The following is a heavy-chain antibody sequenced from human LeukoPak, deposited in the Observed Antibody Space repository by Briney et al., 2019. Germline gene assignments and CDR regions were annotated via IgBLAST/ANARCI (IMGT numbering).Heavy chain of an antibody. Sequence: SETLSLTRTVSGYSISNHYYWGWIRQPPGKGLEWIGSIYHSGSTFYNPSLKSRVTVSVDTSKNQFSLKLSSVTAADTAVYYCARVYCSGGSCYLAYFDSWGQGTLVTVSS. V-gene: IGHV4-38-2*02. CDR1: GYSISNHYY. D-gene: IGHD2-15*01. J-gene: IGHJ4*02. CDR3: ARVYCSGGSCYLAYFDS. CDR2: IYHSGST.